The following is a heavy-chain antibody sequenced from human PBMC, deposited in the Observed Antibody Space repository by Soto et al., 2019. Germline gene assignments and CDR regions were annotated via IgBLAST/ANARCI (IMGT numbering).Heavy chain of an antibody. Sequence: PSETLSLTCAVYGGSFSGYDWSWIRQPPGKGLEWIGEINHSGSTNYNPSLKSRVTISVDTSKNQFSLKLSSVTAADAAVYYCANSLTMVRGVIPNPYYYYYGMDVWGQGTTVTVSS. V-gene: IGHV4-34*01. CDR1: GGSFSGYD. J-gene: IGHJ6*02. CDR3: ANSLTMVRGVIPNPYYYYYGMDV. D-gene: IGHD3-10*01. CDR2: INHSGST.